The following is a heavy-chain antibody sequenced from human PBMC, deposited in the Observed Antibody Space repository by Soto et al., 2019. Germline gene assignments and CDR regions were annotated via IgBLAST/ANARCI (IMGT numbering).Heavy chain of an antibody. J-gene: IGHJ5*02. Sequence: GGSLRLSCAASGFTFSSYAMSWVRQAPGKGLEWVSAISGSGGSTYYADSVKGRFTISRDNSKNTLYLQMNSLRAEDTAVYYCAKDFMITFGGAQINLFDPWGQGTLVTVSS. CDR3: AKDFMITFGGAQINLFDP. CDR2: ISGSGGST. V-gene: IGHV3-23*01. CDR1: GFTFSSYA. D-gene: IGHD3-16*01.